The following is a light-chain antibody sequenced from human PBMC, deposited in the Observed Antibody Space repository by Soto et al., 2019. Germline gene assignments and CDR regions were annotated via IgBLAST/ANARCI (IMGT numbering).Light chain of an antibody. CDR3: SSYTSSTTPV. CDR2: EVS. CDR1: SSDVGAFNY. Sequence: SVLTQPASVSGSPGQSITISCTGASSDVGAFNYVSWYQQHPGKAPKLLIYEVSNRPSGLSNRFSGSKSGNTASLTISGLQAEDEADYYCSSYTSSTTPVFGGGTKVTVL. V-gene: IGLV2-14*01. J-gene: IGLJ2*01.